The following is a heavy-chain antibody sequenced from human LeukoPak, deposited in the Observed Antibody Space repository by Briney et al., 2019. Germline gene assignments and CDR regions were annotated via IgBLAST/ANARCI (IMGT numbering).Heavy chain of an antibody. CDR2: IYYSGST. CDR3: ARSLPNPNILTGYYYYYGMDV. CDR1: GGSISSSSYY. D-gene: IGHD3-9*01. J-gene: IGHJ6*02. V-gene: IGHV4-39*01. Sequence: SETLSLTCTVSGGSISSSSYYWGWIRQPPGKGLEWIGSIYYSGSTYYNPSLKSRVTISVDTSKNQFSLKLSSVTAADTAVYYCARSLPNPNILTGYYYYYGMDVWGQGTTVTVSS.